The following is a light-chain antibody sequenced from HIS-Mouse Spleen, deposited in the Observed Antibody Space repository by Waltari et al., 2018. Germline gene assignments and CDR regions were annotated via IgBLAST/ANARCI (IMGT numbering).Light chain of an antibody. CDR1: SGDVGSYNL. V-gene: IGLV2-23*01. J-gene: IGLJ3*02. CDR2: EGS. Sequence: QSALTQPASVSGSPGQSITISCTGTSGDVGSYNLVSWYQQHPGKAPKLMIYEGSKRPSGVSNRFSGSKSGNTASRTISGLQAEDEADYYCCSYAGSSTNWVFGGGTKLTVL. CDR3: CSYAGSSTNWV.